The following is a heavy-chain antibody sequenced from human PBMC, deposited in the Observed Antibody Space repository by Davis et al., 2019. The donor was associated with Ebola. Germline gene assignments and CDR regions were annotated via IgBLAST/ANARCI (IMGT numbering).Heavy chain of an antibody. Sequence: AASVKVSCKASGYTFTSYGISWVRQAPGQGLEWMGRINPNSGGTNYAQKFQGRVTMTRDTSTSTVYMELSSLRSEDTAVYYCARVSGAGGWYYPDYWGQGTLVTVSS. CDR2: INPNSGGT. CDR1: GYTFTSYG. V-gene: IGHV1-2*06. J-gene: IGHJ4*02. D-gene: IGHD6-19*01. CDR3: ARVSGAGGWYYPDY.